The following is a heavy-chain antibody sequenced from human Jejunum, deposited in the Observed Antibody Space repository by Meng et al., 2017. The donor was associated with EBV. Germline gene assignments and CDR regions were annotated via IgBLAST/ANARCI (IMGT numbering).Heavy chain of an antibody. J-gene: IGHJ5*02. CDR1: GFTFNSHT. Sequence: EVQLVESGGGLVQPGGSLILSCAASGFTFNSHTLSWVRQAPGKGLEWVSAITDSGGSTYYTDSVKGRFTISRDNSKNTLYLQMNSLRAEDTAVYYCAKLTRAWGQGTLVTVSS. V-gene: IGHV3-23*04. CDR3: AKLTRA. CDR2: ITDSGGST.